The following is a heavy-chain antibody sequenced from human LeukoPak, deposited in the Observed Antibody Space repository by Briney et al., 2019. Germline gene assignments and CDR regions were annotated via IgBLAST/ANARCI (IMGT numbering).Heavy chain of an antibody. CDR1: GLTFGDYW. J-gene: IGHJ3*02. CDR2: IKQDGSET. D-gene: IGHD3-9*01. CDR3: ATYWRYFDWLLLDT. V-gene: IGHV3-7*05. Sequence: GGSLRLSCEASGLTFGDYWMTWVRQAPGKGPECVANIKQDGSETHYVDSVKGRFTIFRDNAKNSLSLQMNSLRVEDTAMYYCATYWRYFDWLLLDTWGLGTMVTVSS.